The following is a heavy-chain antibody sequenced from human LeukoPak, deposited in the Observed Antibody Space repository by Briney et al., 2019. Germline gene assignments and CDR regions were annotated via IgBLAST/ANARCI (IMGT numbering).Heavy chain of an antibody. J-gene: IGHJ5*02. CDR3: ASNYYGSGSEANWFDP. V-gene: IGHV4-31*03. CDR1: GGSISSGGYY. D-gene: IGHD3-10*01. CDR2: IYYSGST. Sequence: PPETLSLTCTVSGGSISSGGYYWSWIRQHPGKGLEWIGYIYYSGSTHYNPSLKRRVTISADTSKNQFSLKLSSVTAADTAVYYCASNYYGSGSEANWFDPWGQGTLDTVSS.